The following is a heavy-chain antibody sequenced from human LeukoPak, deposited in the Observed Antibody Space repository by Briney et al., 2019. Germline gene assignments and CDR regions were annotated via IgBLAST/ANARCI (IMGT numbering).Heavy chain of an antibody. J-gene: IGHJ4*02. D-gene: IGHD6-19*01. CDR1: GFTFSSYA. Sequence: PGGSLRLSCAASGFTFSSYAMSWVRQAPGKGLEWVSAISGSGGSTYYADSVKGRFTISRDNSKNTLYLQMNSLRAEDTAMYYCARGKSSGWNFDYWGQGSLVTVSS. V-gene: IGHV3-23*01. CDR3: ARGKSSGWNFDY. CDR2: ISGSGGST.